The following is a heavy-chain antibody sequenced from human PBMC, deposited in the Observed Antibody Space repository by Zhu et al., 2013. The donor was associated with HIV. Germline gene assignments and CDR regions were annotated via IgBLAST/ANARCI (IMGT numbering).Heavy chain of an antibody. J-gene: IGHJ4*02. CDR1: GGTFSSYA. CDR2: IIPIFGTA. D-gene: IGHD4-17*01. Sequence: QVQLVQSGAEVKKPGSSVKVSCKASGGTFSSYAISWVRQAPGQGLEWMGGIIPIFGTANYAQKFQGRITMTRNTSITTAYMLLSSLTFEDTALYYCTRGRFVYGDILTFWGQGTPVTVSS. V-gene: IGHV1-69*06. CDR3: TRGRFVYGDILTF.